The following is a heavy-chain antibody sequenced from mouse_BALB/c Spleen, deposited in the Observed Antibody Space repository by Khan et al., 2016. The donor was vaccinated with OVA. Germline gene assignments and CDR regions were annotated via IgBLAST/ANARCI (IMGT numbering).Heavy chain of an antibody. CDR2: INPSTAYT. CDR3: ARRGLRWDFDY. D-gene: IGHD1-1*01. J-gene: IGHJ2*01. Sequence: QVQLQQSGAELAKPGASVKMSCKASGYTFINYWILWVKQRPGQGLEWIGYINPSTAYTEYNQNFKDKATLTAEKSSSTAYMQLSSQTSEDSAVYYCARRGLRWDFDYWGQGTTLTVSS. V-gene: IGHV1-7*01. CDR1: GYTFINYW.